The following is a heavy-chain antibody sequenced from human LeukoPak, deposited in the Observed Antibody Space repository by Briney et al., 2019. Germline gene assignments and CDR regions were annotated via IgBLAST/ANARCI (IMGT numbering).Heavy chain of an antibody. CDR2: ISWNSGSI. D-gene: IGHD6-19*01. CDR3: AKDVSIAVAVRAFDI. Sequence: GGSLRLSCTASGFTFTGSAMHWVRQGPEKGLERVSGISWNSGSIGYADSVKGRFTISRDNAKNSLYLQMNSLRAEDTALYYCAKDVSIAVAVRAFDIWGQGTMVTVSS. CDR1: GFTFTGSA. V-gene: IGHV3-9*01. J-gene: IGHJ3*02.